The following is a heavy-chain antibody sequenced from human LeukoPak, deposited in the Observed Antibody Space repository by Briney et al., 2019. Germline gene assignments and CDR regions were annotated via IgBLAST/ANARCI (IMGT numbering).Heavy chain of an antibody. CDR1: GFTFSSYS. CDR3: ASPQIDFWSGYYQPDPYYFDY. J-gene: IGHJ4*02. D-gene: IGHD3-3*01. CDR2: ISSSSSYI. Sequence: PGGSLRLSCAASGFTFSSYSMNWVRQAPGKGLEWVSSISSSSSYIYYADSVKGRFTFSRDNAKNSLYLQMNSLRAEDTAVYYCASPQIDFWSGYYQPDPYYFDYWGQGTLVTVSS. V-gene: IGHV3-21*01.